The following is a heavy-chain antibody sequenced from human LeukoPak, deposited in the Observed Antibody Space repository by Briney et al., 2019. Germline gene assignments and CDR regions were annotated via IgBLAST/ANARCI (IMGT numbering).Heavy chain of an antibody. V-gene: IGHV4-59*08. CDR3: ARAGYGDSDFDY. CDR2: VTNSGTT. Sequence: SETLSLTCNVSGDSISSHYWSWTRQSPGKGLEWIGYVTNSGTTKFNPSLKSRVTISRDTSKNQISLKLNSVTAADTAVYYCARAGYGDSDFDYWGQGTLVTVSS. D-gene: IGHD4-17*01. J-gene: IGHJ4*02. CDR1: GDSISSHY.